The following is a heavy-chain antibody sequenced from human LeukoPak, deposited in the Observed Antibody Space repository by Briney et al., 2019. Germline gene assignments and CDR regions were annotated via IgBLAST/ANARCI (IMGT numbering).Heavy chain of an antibody. V-gene: IGHV3-53*01. D-gene: IGHD6-19*01. Sequence: GGALRLSCAVSGFTLSSNSMSWVRQAPGKGLEWVAVIYSGGSAYYADSVKGRFTISRDNSKNPLFLQMNSLRAGDTAVYYCARFPGSDWYLDYWGQGTLVTVSS. CDR2: IYSGGSA. CDR3: ARFPGSDWYLDY. CDR1: GFTLSSNS. J-gene: IGHJ4*02.